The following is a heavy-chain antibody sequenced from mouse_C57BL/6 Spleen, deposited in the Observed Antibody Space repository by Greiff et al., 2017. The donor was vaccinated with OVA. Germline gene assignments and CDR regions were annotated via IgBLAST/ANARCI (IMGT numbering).Heavy chain of an antibody. CDR3: ARLLLYYYALDD. J-gene: IGHJ4*01. CDR2: IYPGDGDT. Sequence: QVQLQQSGPELVKPGASVKISCKASGYAFSSSWMNWVKQRPGKGLEWIGRIYPGDGDTNYNGKFKGKATLTADKSSSTAYMQPSSLTSEDSAVYFCARLLLYYYALDDWGQGTSVTVSS. CDR1: GYAFSSSW. V-gene: IGHV1-82*01.